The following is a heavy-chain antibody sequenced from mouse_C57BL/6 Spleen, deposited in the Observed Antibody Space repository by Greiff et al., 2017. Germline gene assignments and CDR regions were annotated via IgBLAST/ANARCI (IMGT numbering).Heavy chain of an antibody. CDR2: IDPSDSET. V-gene: IGHV1-52*01. Sequence: VQLQQSGAELVRPGSSVKLSCKASGYTFTSYWMHWVKQRPIQGLEWIGNIDPSDSETHYNQKFKDKATLTVDKSSSTAYMQLSSLTSEDSAVYYCARLGQPYAMDYWGQGTSVTVSS. J-gene: IGHJ4*01. D-gene: IGHD6-1*01. CDR1: GYTFTSYW. CDR3: ARLGQPYAMDY.